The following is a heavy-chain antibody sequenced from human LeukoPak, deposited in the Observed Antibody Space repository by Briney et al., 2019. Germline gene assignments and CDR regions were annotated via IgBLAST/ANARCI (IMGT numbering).Heavy chain of an antibody. Sequence: SETLSLTCTVSGASISSYYWSWIRQPPGKGLEYIGYIYYDGSTNYNPSLKSRVTISIDTSKIHFSLRLSSVTAADTALYYCARRGGGLAFDIWGQGTMVTVSS. D-gene: IGHD3-16*01. CDR3: ARRGGGLAFDI. CDR2: IYYDGST. CDR1: GASISSYY. V-gene: IGHV4-59*08. J-gene: IGHJ3*02.